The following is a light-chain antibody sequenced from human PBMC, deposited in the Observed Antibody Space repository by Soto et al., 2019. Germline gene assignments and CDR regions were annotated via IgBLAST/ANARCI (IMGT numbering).Light chain of an antibody. CDR1: QSISRS. CDR3: QQYGSSPFT. Sequence: IVSTQSPATLSFSPGERATLSCRASQSISRSLAWYQQKPGQAPRLLIYDASTRATGIPARFSGSGSGTDFTLTISRLEPEDFAVYYCQQYGSSPFTFGPGTKVDI. V-gene: IGKV3-20*01. CDR2: DAS. J-gene: IGKJ3*01.